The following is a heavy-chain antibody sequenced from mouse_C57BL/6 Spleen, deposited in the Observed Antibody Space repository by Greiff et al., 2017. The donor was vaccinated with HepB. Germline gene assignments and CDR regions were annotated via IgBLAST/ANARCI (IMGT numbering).Heavy chain of an antibody. Sequence: QVQLKQPGAELVKPGASVKMSCKASGYTFTSYWITWVKQRPGQGLEWIGDIYPGSGSTNYNEKFKSKATLTVDTSSSTAYMQLSSLTSEDSAVYYCAREGIYYDYDGRYFDVWGTGTTVTVSS. J-gene: IGHJ1*03. D-gene: IGHD2-4*01. CDR3: AREGIYYDYDGRYFDV. CDR1: GYTFTSYW. V-gene: IGHV1-55*01. CDR2: IYPGSGST.